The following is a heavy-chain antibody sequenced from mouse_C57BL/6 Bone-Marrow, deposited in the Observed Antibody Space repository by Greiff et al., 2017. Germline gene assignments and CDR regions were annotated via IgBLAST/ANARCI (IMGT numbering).Heavy chain of an antibody. CDR1: GYTFTSYW. CDR3: ARGAAQATYYFDY. J-gene: IGHJ2*01. D-gene: IGHD3-2*02. Sequence: QVQLQQPGAELVKPGASVKLSCKASGYTFTSYWMHWVKQRPGQGLEWIGMIHPNSGSTNYNEKLKSKATLTVDKSSSTAYMQLSSLTSEDSAVYYCARGAAQATYYFDYWGQGTTLTVSS. CDR2: IHPNSGST. V-gene: IGHV1-64*01.